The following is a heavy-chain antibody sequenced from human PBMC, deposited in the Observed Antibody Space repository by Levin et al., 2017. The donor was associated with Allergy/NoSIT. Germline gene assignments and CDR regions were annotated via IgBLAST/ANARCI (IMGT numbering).Heavy chain of an antibody. J-gene: IGHJ6*03. D-gene: IGHD6-19*01. CDR1: GFTFSSYA. V-gene: IGHV3-23*01. Sequence: PGGSLRLSCAASGFTFSSYAMSWVRQAPGKGLEWVSAISGSGGSTYYADSVKGRFTISRDNSKNTLYLQMNSLRAEDTAVYYCAKDQAIAVAGARYYYYYMDVWGKGTTVTVSS. CDR3: AKDQAIAVAGARYYYYYMDV. CDR2: ISGSGGST.